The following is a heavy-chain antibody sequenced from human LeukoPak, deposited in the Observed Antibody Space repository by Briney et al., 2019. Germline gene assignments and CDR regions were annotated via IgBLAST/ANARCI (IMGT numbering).Heavy chain of an antibody. D-gene: IGHD1-26*01. CDR2: IYSGGST. J-gene: IGHJ3*02. CDR1: GFTVSSNY. Sequence: GGSLRLSCAASGFTVSSNYMSWVRQAPGKGLEWVSAIYSGGSTYYADSVKGRFTISRDNSKNTLYLQMNSLRAEDTAVYYCAREAVGAVAFDIWGQGTMVTVSS. V-gene: IGHV3-66*01. CDR3: AREAVGAVAFDI.